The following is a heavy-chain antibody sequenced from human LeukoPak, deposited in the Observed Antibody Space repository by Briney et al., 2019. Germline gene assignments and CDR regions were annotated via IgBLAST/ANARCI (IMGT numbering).Heavy chain of an antibody. CDR2: ISSSSSYI. J-gene: IGHJ4*02. Sequence: GGSLRLSCAASGFTFSSYSMNWVRQAPGKGLEWVSSISSSSSYIYYADSVEGRFTISRDNAKNSLYLQMNSLRAEDTAVYYCARDLGDTAMKYGGFGFDYWGQGTLVTVSS. D-gene: IGHD5-18*01. CDR1: GFTFSSYS. V-gene: IGHV3-21*01. CDR3: ARDLGDTAMKYGGFGFDY.